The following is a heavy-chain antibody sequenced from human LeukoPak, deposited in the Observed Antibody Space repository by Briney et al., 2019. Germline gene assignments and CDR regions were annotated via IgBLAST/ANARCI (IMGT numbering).Heavy chain of an antibody. J-gene: IGHJ6*02. Sequence: GGSLRLSCAASGFTFSSYSMNWVRQAPGKGLEWVSSISSSSSYIYYADSVKGRFTISRDNAKNSLYLQMNSLRAEDTAVYYCARDDCSSTSCLGSDGMDVWGQGTTVTVSS. CDR2: ISSSSSYI. CDR3: ARDDCSSTSCLGSDGMDV. CDR1: GFTFSSYS. D-gene: IGHD2-2*01. V-gene: IGHV3-21*01.